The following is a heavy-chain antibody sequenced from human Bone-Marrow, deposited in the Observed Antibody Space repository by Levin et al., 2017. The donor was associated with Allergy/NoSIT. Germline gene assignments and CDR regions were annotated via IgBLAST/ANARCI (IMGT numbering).Heavy chain of an antibody. CDR1: GGTFSSYA. J-gene: IGHJ6*03. CDR3: ARYSSVVVPAASHYYMDV. D-gene: IGHD2-2*01. V-gene: IGHV1-69*13. CDR2: IIPIFGTA. Sequence: SVKVSCKASGGTFSSYAISWVRQAPGQGLEWMGGIIPIFGTANYAQKFQGRVTITADESTSTAYMELSSLRSEDTAVYYCARYSSVVVPAASHYYMDVWGKGTTVTVSS.